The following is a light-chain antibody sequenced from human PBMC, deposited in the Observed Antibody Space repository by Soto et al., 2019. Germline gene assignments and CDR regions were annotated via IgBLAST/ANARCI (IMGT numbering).Light chain of an antibody. CDR1: HGISSY. V-gene: IGKV1-8*01. CDR2: AAS. CDR3: QQYYGYPLT. J-gene: IGKJ4*01. Sequence: AIRMTQSPSSLSASTGDRVTITCRASHGISSYLAWYQQKPGKAPKLLIYAASTLQSGVPSRFSGSGSGTDFTLTISCLQSEDFATYYCQQYYGYPLTFGGGTKVDIK.